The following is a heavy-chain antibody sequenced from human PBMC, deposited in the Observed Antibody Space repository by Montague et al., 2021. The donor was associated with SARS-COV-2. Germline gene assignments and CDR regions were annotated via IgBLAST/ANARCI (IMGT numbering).Heavy chain of an antibody. Sequence: SLRLSCAASGFTFSGYEMNWVRQAPGKGLEWVSYISSSDSTIYYADSVKGRSTISRDNAKNSLYLQMNSLRVEDTAVYYCARLRSGYTIGHFDYWGQGTLVTVSS. J-gene: IGHJ4*02. CDR3: ARLRSGYTIGHFDY. D-gene: IGHD3-3*01. V-gene: IGHV3-48*03. CDR1: GFTFSGYE. CDR2: ISSSDSTI.